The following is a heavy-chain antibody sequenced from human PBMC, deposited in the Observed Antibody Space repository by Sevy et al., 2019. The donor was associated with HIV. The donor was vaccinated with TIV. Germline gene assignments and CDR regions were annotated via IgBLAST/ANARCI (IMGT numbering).Heavy chain of an antibody. CDR1: GYTFTIYS. CDR2: INPNSGGT. V-gene: IGHV1-2*02. D-gene: IGHD5-18*01. J-gene: IGHJ4*02. CDR3: ARDLGRAYTYGFNY. Sequence: ASVKVSCKASGYTFTIYSMHWVRQAPGQGLEWMGWINPNSGGTNFAQKFQGRVTMTRDTSISTAYMELNRLRSDDTAVYYCARDLGRAYTYGFNYWGQETLVTVSS.